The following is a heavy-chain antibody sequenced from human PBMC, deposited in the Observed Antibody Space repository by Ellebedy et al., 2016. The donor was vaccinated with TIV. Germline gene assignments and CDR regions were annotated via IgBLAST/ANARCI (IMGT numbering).Heavy chain of an antibody. Sequence: SQTLSLTCXISGDSVSSNSAAWNWIRQSPSRGLEWLGRTYYRSKWYNDYAVSVKSRITINPDTSKNQFSLQLNSVTPEDTAVYYCAMEPLVYSSSWYVFDYWGQGTLVTVSS. V-gene: IGHV6-1*01. CDR2: TYYRSKWYN. CDR3: AMEPLVYSSSWYVFDY. D-gene: IGHD6-13*01. CDR1: GDSVSSNSAA. J-gene: IGHJ4*02.